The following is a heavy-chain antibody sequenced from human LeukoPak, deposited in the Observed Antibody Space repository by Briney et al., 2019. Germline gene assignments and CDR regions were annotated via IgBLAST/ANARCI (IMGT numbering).Heavy chain of an antibody. CDR3: TRASGHIVGAKDYGMDV. D-gene: IGHD1-26*01. Sequence: GGSLRLSCAASGFTVSSNYMSWVRQAPGKGLEWVSVIYSGGSTYYADSVKGRFTISGDNSKNTLYLQMNSLRAEDTAVYYCTRASGHIVGAKDYGMDVWGQGTTVTVSS. CDR2: IYSGGST. CDR1: GFTVSSNY. J-gene: IGHJ6*02. V-gene: IGHV3-53*01.